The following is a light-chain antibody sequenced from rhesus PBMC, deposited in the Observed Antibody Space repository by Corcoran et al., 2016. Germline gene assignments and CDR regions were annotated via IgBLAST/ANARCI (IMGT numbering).Light chain of an antibody. Sequence: DIQMTQSPSSLSASVGDRVTITCQASQGITNWLAWYQQKPGKALKLLIYAASSLQSGVPSRLSGSGSGTEFTLTISSLQPEDCATYYCQQHNSNPYSFGQGTKVEIK. CDR1: QGITNW. J-gene: IGKJ2*01. CDR3: QQHNSNPYS. CDR2: AAS. V-gene: IGKV1-33*02.